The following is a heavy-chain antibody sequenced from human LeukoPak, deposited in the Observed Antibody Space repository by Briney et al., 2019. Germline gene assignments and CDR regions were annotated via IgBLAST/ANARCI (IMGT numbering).Heavy chain of an antibody. CDR3: ARAGNTRFDY. V-gene: IGHV3-23*01. CDR2: ISGSDGST. Sequence: GGSLRLSCAASGFTFSSYAMSWVRQAPGKGLEWVSSISGSDGSTYYADSVKGRFTISRDNSKNTLYLQMNSLRAEDTAVYYCARAGNTRFDYWGQGTLVAVSS. CDR1: GFTFSSYA. D-gene: IGHD2/OR15-2a*01. J-gene: IGHJ4*02.